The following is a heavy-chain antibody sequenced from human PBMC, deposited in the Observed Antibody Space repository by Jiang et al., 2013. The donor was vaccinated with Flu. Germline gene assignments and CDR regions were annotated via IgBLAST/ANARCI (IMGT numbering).Heavy chain of an antibody. CDR1: SYG. D-gene: IGHD5-12*01. Sequence: SYGISWVRQAPGQGLEWMGWISGYNGNTNYAQKVQGRVTMTTDTSTSTAYMELRSLRSDDTAVYYCARDHPTGGYDFYYYYGMDVWGKGTTVTVSS. J-gene: IGHJ6*04. V-gene: IGHV1-18*01. CDR3: ARDHPTGGYDFYYYYGMDV. CDR2: ISGYNGNT.